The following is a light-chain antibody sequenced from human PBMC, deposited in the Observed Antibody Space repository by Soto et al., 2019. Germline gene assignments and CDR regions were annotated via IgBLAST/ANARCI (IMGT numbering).Light chain of an antibody. V-gene: IGLV2-14*01. J-gene: IGLJ1*01. CDR1: SSDVGAYNY. CDR3: SSYARGSTYV. CDR2: GVT. Sequence: QSVLTQPASVSGSPGQSITISCTGTSSDVGAYNYVSWYLQYPGKAPKLLIYGVTNRPSGVSDRFSGSKSGNTASPTISGLQAEEETDYYCSSYARGSTYVFGTGTKVTVL.